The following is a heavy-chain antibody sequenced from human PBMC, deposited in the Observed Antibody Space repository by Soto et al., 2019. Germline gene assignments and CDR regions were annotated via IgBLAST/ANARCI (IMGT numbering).Heavy chain of an antibody. D-gene: IGHD7-27*01. Sequence: QVQLVQSGAEVKKPGSSVKVSCKASGGTFSSYAISWVRQAPGQGLEWMGGIIPIFGTANYAQKFRGRVTITADESTSTAYMELSSLRSEDTAVYYCARGELGGLFNYYGMDVWGQGTTVTVSS. CDR1: GGTFSSYA. V-gene: IGHV1-69*12. J-gene: IGHJ6*02. CDR2: IIPIFGTA. CDR3: ARGELGGLFNYYGMDV.